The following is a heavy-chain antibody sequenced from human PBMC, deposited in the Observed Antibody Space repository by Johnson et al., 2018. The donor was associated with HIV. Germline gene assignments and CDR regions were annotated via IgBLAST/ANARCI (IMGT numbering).Heavy chain of an antibody. CDR2: ISSSGLTI. CDR1: GFTFSDCY. D-gene: IGHD4-17*01. Sequence: QVQLVESGGGVVQPGRSLRLSCAASGFTFSDCYMSWLRQAPGKGLEWVSYISSSGLTIYYADSVKGRFTISRDNAKNSLYLQMNSLRAEDTAVYYCARDVTKDAFDIWGQGTMVTVSS. CDR3: ARDVTKDAFDI. J-gene: IGHJ3*02. V-gene: IGHV3-11*04.